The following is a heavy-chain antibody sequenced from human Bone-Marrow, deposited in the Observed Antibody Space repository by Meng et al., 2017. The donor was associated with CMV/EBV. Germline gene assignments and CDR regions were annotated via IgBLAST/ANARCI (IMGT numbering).Heavy chain of an antibody. Sequence: GGSLRSSCAASRFIFSSYTMNWVRQAPGKGLEWVPSISTSSSYIFYADSVKGRFTISRDNAKNSLYLQMNSLRAEDTAVYYCARETTGDYFDYWGHGTLVTVAS. V-gene: IGHV3-21*06. D-gene: IGHD7-27*01. CDR1: RFIFSSYT. J-gene: IGHJ4*01. CDR3: ARETTGDYFDY. CDR2: ISTSSSYI.